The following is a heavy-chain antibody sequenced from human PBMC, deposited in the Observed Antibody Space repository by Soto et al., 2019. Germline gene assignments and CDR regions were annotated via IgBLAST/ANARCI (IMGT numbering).Heavy chain of an antibody. CDR1: GYTFSNFW. D-gene: IGHD6-13*01. Sequence: PGESLKISCQCSGYTFSNFWLGWVRQLPGQGLEWMGIIYPGDHETRYSPSFLGKVTISAEKSINTAYLQWSSLEASDSAFYFCARSPRGSPYFDVWGQGALVTVSS. CDR3: ARSPRGSPYFDV. J-gene: IGHJ4*02. V-gene: IGHV5-51*01. CDR2: IYPGDHET.